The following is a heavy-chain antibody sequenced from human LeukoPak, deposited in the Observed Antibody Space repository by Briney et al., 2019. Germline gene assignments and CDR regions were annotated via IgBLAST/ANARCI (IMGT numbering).Heavy chain of an antibody. Sequence: PSETLSLTCAVSGVSFNDYYWSWVRQTPGKGLEWIAEINHSGYTNDSPSPKSRVTISIDTSRKQFSLNLRSVTVADTGIYYCTRMTTGHDYWGQGTLVTVSS. J-gene: IGHJ4*02. D-gene: IGHD4-17*01. CDR3: TRMTTGHDY. V-gene: IGHV4-34*01. CDR1: GVSFNDYY. CDR2: INHSGYT.